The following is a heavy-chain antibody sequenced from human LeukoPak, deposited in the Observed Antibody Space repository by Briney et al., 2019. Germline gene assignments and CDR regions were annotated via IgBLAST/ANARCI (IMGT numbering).Heavy chain of an antibody. Sequence: SETLSLTCTVSGGSIRSSYYYWSWIRQPPGKGLEWIGYIYYSGSTYYNPSLKSRVTISVDTSKNQFSLKLSSVTAADTAVYYCAGGPYYDFWSGSYYFDYWGQGTLVTVSS. V-gene: IGHV4-30-4*01. CDR2: IYYSGST. J-gene: IGHJ4*02. D-gene: IGHD3-3*01. CDR3: AGGPYYDFWSGSYYFDY. CDR1: GGSIRSSYYY.